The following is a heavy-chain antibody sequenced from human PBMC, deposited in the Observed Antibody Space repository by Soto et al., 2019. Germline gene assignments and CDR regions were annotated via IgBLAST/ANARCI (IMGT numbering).Heavy chain of an antibody. V-gene: IGHV3-23*01. CDR2: IRGTAT. D-gene: IGHD2-21*01. CDR3: ANCAVLMTTSGRWCNWFDP. Sequence: EVQLLESGGTLVQPGESLRLSCEVSGFSFSSFAMNWVRQARGEGLEWVSSIRGTATSYADSVKGRFTISRDNSKNTVYLQMNTLRGEDTGVYYCANCAVLMTTSGRWCNWFDPWGQGTLVIVSS. J-gene: IGHJ5*02. CDR1: GFSFSSFA.